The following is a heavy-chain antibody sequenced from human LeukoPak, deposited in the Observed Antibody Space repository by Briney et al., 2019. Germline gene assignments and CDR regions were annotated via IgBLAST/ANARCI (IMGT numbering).Heavy chain of an antibody. V-gene: IGHV3-7*01. J-gene: IGHJ3*02. Sequence: PGGSLRLSCAAPGFTYSSYWMSWVRQGPGKGLEWVANIKHEGSEKTYVDSVKGRFTISRENAKNSLYLQINSLRAEDTAVYYCARSVWAIDAFDIWGEGTMVTVSS. CDR2: IKHEGSEK. CDR3: ARSVWAIDAFDI. D-gene: IGHD2-8*01. CDR1: GFTYSSYW.